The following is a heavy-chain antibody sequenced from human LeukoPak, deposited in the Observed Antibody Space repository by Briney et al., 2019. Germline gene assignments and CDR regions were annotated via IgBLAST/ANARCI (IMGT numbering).Heavy chain of an antibody. D-gene: IGHD2-15*01. Sequence: ASVKASCKAFGYTLTNYSLQWVRQAHGQGLEWKGMIHPSRGSTNYAQKFQDRVTMSRDTSTSTVYMGLSSLRSEDTAVYYCARDCSGGSRKNAFDIWGQGTMVTVSS. CDR3: ARDCSGGSRKNAFDI. J-gene: IGHJ3*02. V-gene: IGHV1-46*01. CDR2: IHPSRGST. CDR1: GYTLTNYS.